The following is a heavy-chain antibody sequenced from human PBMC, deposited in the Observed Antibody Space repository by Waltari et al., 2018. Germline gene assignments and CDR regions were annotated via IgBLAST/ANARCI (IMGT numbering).Heavy chain of an antibody. V-gene: IGHV4-30-2*01. Sequence: QLQLQESGSGLVKPSQTLSLTCAVSGGSISSGGYSWSWIRQPPGKGLEWMGYIYHSGSTYYNPALKSRVTISVDRSKNQFSLKLSSVTAADTAVYYCARTRGSTIFGVTGAGWCDPWGQGTLVTVSS. D-gene: IGHD3-3*01. CDR1: GGSISSGGYS. CDR2: IYHSGST. J-gene: IGHJ5*02. CDR3: ARTRGSTIFGVTGAGWCDP.